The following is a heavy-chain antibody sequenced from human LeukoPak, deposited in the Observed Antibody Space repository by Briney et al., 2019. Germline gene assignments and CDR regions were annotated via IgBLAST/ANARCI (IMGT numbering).Heavy chain of an antibody. CDR3: ARGHVYYDSSGYYTYAFDM. V-gene: IGHV1-8*01. CDR1: GYTFTSYTFTNYD. CDR2: MNPNSGNT. D-gene: IGHD3-22*01. Sequence: ASVKVSCKASGYTFTSYTFTNYDINWVRLATGQGLEWMGWMNPNSGNTAYAQKFQGRVTMTRNTSITTAYMELSSLRSEDTAVYYCARGHVYYDSSGYYTYAFDMWGQGTKVTVSS. J-gene: IGHJ3*02.